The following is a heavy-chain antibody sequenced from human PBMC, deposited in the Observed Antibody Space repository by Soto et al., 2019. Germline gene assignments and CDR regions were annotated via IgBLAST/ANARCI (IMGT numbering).Heavy chain of an antibody. CDR3: ARDGDGDYAYYYYYMDV. V-gene: IGHV3-74*01. Sequence: GGSLRLSCAASGFTFSSYWMHWVRQAPGKGLVWVSRINSDGSSTSYADSVKGRFTISRDNAKNTLYLQMNSLRAEDTAVYYCARDGDGDYAYYYYYMDVWGKGTTVTVSS. CDR2: INSDGSST. CDR1: GFTFSSYW. D-gene: IGHD4-17*01. J-gene: IGHJ6*03.